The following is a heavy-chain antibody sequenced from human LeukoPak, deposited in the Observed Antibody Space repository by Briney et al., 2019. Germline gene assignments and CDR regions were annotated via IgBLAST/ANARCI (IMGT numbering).Heavy chain of an antibody. V-gene: IGHV4-59*01. D-gene: IGHD3-22*01. CDR3: ARDKGYDSSSDAFDI. Sequence: KPSETLSLTCTVSGGSISSYYWSWIRQPPGKGLEWIGYIYYSGSTNYNPSLKSRVTISVDTSKNQFSLKLSSVTAADTAVYYCARDKGYDSSSDAFDIWGQGTMVTISS. J-gene: IGHJ3*02. CDR2: IYYSGST. CDR1: GGSISSYY.